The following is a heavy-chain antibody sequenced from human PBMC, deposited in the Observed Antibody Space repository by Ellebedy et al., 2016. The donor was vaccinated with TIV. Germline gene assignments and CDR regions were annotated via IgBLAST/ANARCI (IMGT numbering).Heavy chain of an antibody. CDR1: GFTFSGYA. CDR2: VSGSGGDT. Sequence: GESLKISCAASGFTFSGYAMSWVRQAPGKGLEWVSGVSGSGGDTFYADSVKGRFTISRDNSNNTLYLQMNNLRAEDTAVYYCAKPRDSSGYYSYAFDIWGQGTMVTVSS. CDR3: AKPRDSSGYYSYAFDI. J-gene: IGHJ3*02. V-gene: IGHV3-23*01. D-gene: IGHD3-22*01.